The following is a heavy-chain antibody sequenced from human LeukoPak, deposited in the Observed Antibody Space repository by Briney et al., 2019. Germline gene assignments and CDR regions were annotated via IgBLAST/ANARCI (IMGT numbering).Heavy chain of an antibody. Sequence: GGSLRLSCAASGFTFNSYWMSRVRQAPGKGLEWVANIKQDGSEKYYVDSVKGRFTISRDNAKNSLYLQMNSLRAEDTAVYYCAREEAYSSGLNFDYWGQGTLVTVSS. V-gene: IGHV3-7*03. CDR2: IKQDGSEK. CDR1: GFTFNSYW. D-gene: IGHD6-19*01. J-gene: IGHJ4*02. CDR3: AREEAYSSGLNFDY.